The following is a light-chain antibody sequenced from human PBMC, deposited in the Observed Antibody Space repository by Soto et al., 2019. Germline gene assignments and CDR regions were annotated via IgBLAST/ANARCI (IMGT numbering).Light chain of an antibody. CDR3: QTWGTGIQV. V-gene: IGLV4-69*01. Sequence: QLVLTQSPSASASLGASVKLTCTLSSGHSSYAIAWHQQQPEKGPRYLMKLNSDGSHSKGDGMPDRFSGSSSGAERYLTISSLQSEDESDYYCQTWGTGIQVVGGGTNVTVL. CDR2: LNSDGSH. J-gene: IGLJ3*02. CDR1: SGHSSYA.